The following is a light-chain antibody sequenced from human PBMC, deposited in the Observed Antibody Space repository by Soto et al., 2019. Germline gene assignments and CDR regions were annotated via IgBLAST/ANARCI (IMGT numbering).Light chain of an antibody. CDR3: QQYYSYPRT. CDR2: AAS. Sequence: ILMTRSPSSLSASTGDRVTITCLASQGISSYLAWYQQKPGKAPKLLIYAASTLQSGVPSRFSGSGSGTDFTLTISCLQSEDFATYYCQQYYSYPRTFGQGTKV. J-gene: IGKJ1*01. V-gene: IGKV1-8*01. CDR1: QGISSY.